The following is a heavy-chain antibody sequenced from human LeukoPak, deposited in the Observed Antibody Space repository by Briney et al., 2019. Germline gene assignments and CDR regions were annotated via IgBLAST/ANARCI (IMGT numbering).Heavy chain of an antibody. J-gene: IGHJ5*02. D-gene: IGHD6-6*01. CDR2: IYQSGST. V-gene: IGHV4-30-2*01. Sequence: PSQTLSLTCAVSGGSISSGDYSWSWIRQPPGKGLEWIGYIYQSGSTYHNPSLKSRVTISVDRSKNQFSLKLSSVTAADTAVYYCARAPYSSSSAWFDPWAREPWSPSPQ. CDR1: GGSISSGDYS. CDR3: ARAPYSSSSAWFDP.